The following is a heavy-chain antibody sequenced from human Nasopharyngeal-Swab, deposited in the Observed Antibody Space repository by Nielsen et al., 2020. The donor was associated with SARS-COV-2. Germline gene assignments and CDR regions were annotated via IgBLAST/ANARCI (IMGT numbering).Heavy chain of an antibody. Sequence: SETLSLACTVSGGSISSSSYYWGWIRQPPGKGLEWIGSIYYSGSTYYNPSLKSRVTISVDTSKNQFSLKLSSVTAADTAVYYCAKTPTHYQLLHYGMDVWGQGTTVTVSS. CDR2: IYYSGST. CDR1: GGSISSSSYY. J-gene: IGHJ6*02. D-gene: IGHD2-2*01. V-gene: IGHV4-39*01. CDR3: AKTPTHYQLLHYGMDV.